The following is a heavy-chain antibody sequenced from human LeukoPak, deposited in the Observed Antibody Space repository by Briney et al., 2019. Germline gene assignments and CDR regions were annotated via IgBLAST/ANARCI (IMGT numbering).Heavy chain of an antibody. CDR3: ARHFDF. CDR1: GGSINTNGHY. CDR2: ISYSGTT. J-gene: IGHJ6*02. V-gene: IGHV4-39*01. Sequence: PSETLSLTCTVSGGSINTNGHYWGWIRQSPGKGLEWIGSISYSGTTYYNPSLRSRVTVSADTSKSQFSLKLSSVTAADTAIYFCARHFDFWGQGTTVTVSS.